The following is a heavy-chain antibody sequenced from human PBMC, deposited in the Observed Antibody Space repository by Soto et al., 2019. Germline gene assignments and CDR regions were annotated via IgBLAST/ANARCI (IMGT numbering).Heavy chain of an antibody. D-gene: IGHD3-10*01. V-gene: IGHV5-10-1*01. CDR3: AITDGEDYYCGMDV. Sequence: PGESLKIACEGSGYSFTSYWISWVRQMPGKGLEWMGRIDPSDSYTNYSPSFQGHVTISADKSISTAYLQWSSLKASDTAMYYCAITDGEDYYCGMDVWGQGTTVTVSS. CDR1: GYSFTSYW. J-gene: IGHJ6*02. CDR2: IDPSDSYT.